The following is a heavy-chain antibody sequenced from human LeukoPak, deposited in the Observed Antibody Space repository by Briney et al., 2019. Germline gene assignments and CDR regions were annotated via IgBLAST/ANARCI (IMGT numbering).Heavy chain of an antibody. CDR2: ISGGGGST. V-gene: IGHV3-23*01. J-gene: IGHJ5*02. CDR1: GFTFSSYA. D-gene: IGHD5-18*01. CDR3: ARDLDSYGYH. Sequence: GGSLRLSCAASGFTFSSYAMSWVRQAPGKGLEWVSAISGGGGSTYYADSVKGRFTISRDNSKNTLYLQMNSLRAEDTAVYYCARDLDSYGYHWGQGTLVTVSS.